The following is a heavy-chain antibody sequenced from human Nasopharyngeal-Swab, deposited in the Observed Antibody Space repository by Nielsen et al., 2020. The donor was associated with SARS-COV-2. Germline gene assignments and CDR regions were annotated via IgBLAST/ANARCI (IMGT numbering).Heavy chain of an antibody. CDR1: GGSISSSTYY. D-gene: IGHD6-13*01. Sequence: GTLRLSCTVSGGSISSSTYYWAWIRQPPGKGLEWIGSIYYGGSTYYNPSLKSRVTISVDTSKNQFSLKLSSVTAADTAVYYCATLSSSWYEYYFDYWGQGTLVTVSS. CDR2: IYYGGST. V-gene: IGHV4-39*01. CDR3: ATLSSSWYEYYFDY. J-gene: IGHJ4*02.